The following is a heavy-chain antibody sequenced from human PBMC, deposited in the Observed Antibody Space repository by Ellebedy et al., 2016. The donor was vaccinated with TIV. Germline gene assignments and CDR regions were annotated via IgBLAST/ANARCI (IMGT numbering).Heavy chain of an antibody. Sequence: GESLKISCAASGFTFSIYWMHWVRQAPGKGLVWVSRINTDGSSTSYADSVKGRFTISRDNAKNTLFLQMNSLRAEDTAVYYCVREGYCSGGSCLYGMDVWGRGTTVTVSS. J-gene: IGHJ6*02. CDR3: VREGYCSGGSCLYGMDV. CDR1: GFTFSIYW. D-gene: IGHD2-15*01. CDR2: INTDGSST. V-gene: IGHV3-74*01.